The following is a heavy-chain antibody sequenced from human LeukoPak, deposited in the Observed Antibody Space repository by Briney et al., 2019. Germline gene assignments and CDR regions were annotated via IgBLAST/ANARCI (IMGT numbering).Heavy chain of an antibody. D-gene: IGHD3-10*01. V-gene: IGHV1-2*04. Sequence: ASVKVSCKASGYTFTGYYMHWVRQAPGQGLEWMGWINPNSGGTNYAQKFQGWVTMTRDTSISTAYMELSRLRSDDTAVYYCARDDGSGSSYYYYGMDVWGQGTTVTVSS. CDR2: INPNSGGT. CDR1: GYTFTGYY. CDR3: ARDDGSGSSYYYYGMDV. J-gene: IGHJ6*02.